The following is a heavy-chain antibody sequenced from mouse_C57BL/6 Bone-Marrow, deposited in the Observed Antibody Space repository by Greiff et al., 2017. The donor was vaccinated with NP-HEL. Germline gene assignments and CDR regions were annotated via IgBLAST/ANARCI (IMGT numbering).Heavy chain of an antibody. CDR1: GYTFTGYW. V-gene: IGHV1-9*01. CDR2: ILPGSGST. D-gene: IGHD1-1*01. Sequence: VQLQQSGAELMKPGASVKLSCKATGYTFTGYWIEWVKQRPGHGLEWIGEILPGSGSTNYNEKFKGKATFTEDTSSNTAYMQLSSLTTEDSAIYYCASGFITSVVACHWYCDVWGTGTTVTVSS. J-gene: IGHJ1*03. CDR3: ASGFITSVVACHWYCDV.